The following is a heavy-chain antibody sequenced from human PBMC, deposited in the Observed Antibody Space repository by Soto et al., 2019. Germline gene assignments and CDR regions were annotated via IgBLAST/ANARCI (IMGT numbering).Heavy chain of an antibody. D-gene: IGHD3-22*01. V-gene: IGHV1-24*01. CDR3: ATAITYYYDSSYLRAPPRFNAFDI. J-gene: IGHJ3*02. CDR1: GYTLTELS. Sequence: ASVKVSCKVSGYTLTELSMHWVRQAPGKGLEWMGGFDPEDGETIYAQKFQGRVTMTEDTSTDTAYMELSSLRSEETAVYYCATAITYYYDSSYLRAPPRFNAFDIWGQGTMVTVSS. CDR2: FDPEDGET.